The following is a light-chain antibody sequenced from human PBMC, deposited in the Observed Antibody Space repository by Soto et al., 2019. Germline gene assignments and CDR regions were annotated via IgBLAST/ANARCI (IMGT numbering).Light chain of an antibody. CDR3: QQYNGDSRG. J-gene: IGKJ1*01. Sequence: DIQMTQSPSTLSASVGDRVTITCRASQNINIWLAWYQQKPGKAPKLLIYNAAYLECGVPSRFSGSGSGTEFTLTISSLQPDDFAIYYCQQYNGDSRGFGQGTKVELK. V-gene: IGKV1-5*01. CDR1: QNINIW. CDR2: NAA.